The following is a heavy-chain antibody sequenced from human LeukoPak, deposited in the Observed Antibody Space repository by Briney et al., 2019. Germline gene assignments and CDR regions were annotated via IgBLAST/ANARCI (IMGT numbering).Heavy chain of an antibody. CDR3: AGGIAAAGRYYYYMDV. D-gene: IGHD6-13*01. Sequence: PGGSLRLSCTVSGFTVSSNSMSWVRQAPGKGLEWVSFIYSGGNTHNSDPVKGRFTISRDNSKNTLYLQMNSLRAEDTAVYYCAGGIAAAGRYYYYMDVWGKGTTVTISS. V-gene: IGHV3-53*01. CDR2: IYSGGNT. CDR1: GFTVSSNS. J-gene: IGHJ6*03.